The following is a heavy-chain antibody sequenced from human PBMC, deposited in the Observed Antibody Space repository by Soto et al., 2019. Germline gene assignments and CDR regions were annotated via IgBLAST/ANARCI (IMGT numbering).Heavy chain of an antibody. CDR3: ARTISYDFWSGYSKYYYYYYMDV. J-gene: IGHJ6*03. CDR2: MNPNSGNT. D-gene: IGHD3-3*01. CDR1: GYTFTSYD. Sequence: ASMKVSCEASGYTFTSYDINWVRQATGQGLEWMGWMNPNSGNTGYAQKFQGRVTMTRNTSISTAYMELSSLRSEDTAVYYCARTISYDFWSGYSKYYYYYYMDVWGKGTTVTVSS. V-gene: IGHV1-8*01.